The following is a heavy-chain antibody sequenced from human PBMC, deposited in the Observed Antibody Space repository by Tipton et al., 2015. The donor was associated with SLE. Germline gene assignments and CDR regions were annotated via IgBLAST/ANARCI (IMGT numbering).Heavy chain of an antibody. CDR1: GGSISSYY. Sequence: TLSLTCTVSGGSISSYYWSWIRQPAGGGLEWIGRIYTNENTNYNPSLQSRVTMSVDTSKNQFSLRLTSVIAADTAVYYCARLHGYSYGLNWFDPWGQGTLISVSS. CDR2: IYTNENT. CDR3: ARLHGYSYGLNWFDP. D-gene: IGHD5-18*01. V-gene: IGHV4-4*07. J-gene: IGHJ5*02.